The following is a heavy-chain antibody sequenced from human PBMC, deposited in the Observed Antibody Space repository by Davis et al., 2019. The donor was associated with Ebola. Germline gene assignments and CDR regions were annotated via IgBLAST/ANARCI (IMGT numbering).Heavy chain of an antibody. D-gene: IGHD4-17*01. V-gene: IGHV4-34*01. J-gene: IGHJ6*02. Sequence: SETLSLTFAAHGGSSSGYYWCWIRQPPGKGLEWIGEIYHSGSTNYNPSLKSRVTISVDTSTNQFSLRLSSVTAADTAVYYFARPTVTTLYGMDVWGQGTTVTVSS. CDR2: IYHSGST. CDR3: ARPTVTTLYGMDV. CDR1: GGSSSGYY.